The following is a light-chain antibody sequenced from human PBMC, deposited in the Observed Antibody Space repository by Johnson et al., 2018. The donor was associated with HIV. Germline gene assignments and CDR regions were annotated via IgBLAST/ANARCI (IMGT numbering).Light chain of an antibody. CDR3: ATWDSSMTDGGV. Sequence: QSVLTQPPSVSAAPGQKVTIFCSRNYSNFGNNYVSWYQQLPGTAPKLLIYKNDQRTPEIPDRFSGSKSATSATLGITGLQPGDEAEYYCATWDSSMTDGGVFGTGTKVTVL. CDR1: YSNFGNNY. J-gene: IGLJ1*01. CDR2: KND. V-gene: IGLV1-51*02.